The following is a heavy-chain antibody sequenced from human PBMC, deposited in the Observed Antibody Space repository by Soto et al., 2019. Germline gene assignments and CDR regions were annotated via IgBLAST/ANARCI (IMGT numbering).Heavy chain of an antibody. CDR2: ISSSSSYI. D-gene: IGHD3-9*01. V-gene: IGHV3-21*01. CDR3: ARDTYDINKRHWFDP. CDR1: GFTFSSYG. Sequence: TGGSLRLSCAASGFTFSSYGMHWVRQAPGKGLEWVSSISSSSSYIYYADSVKGRFTISRDNAKNSLYLQMNSLRAEDTAVYYCARDTYDINKRHWFDPWGQGTLVTVSS. J-gene: IGHJ5*02.